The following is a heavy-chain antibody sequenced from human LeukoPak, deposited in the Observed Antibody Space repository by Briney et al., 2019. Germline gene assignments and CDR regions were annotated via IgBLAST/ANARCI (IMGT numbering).Heavy chain of an antibody. CDR3: ARDDCSSISCYHNWFDP. CDR1: GFAFSSYW. Sequence: GGSLRLSCAASGFAFSSYWMSWVRQAPGKGLEWVANIKQDGSEKYYVDSVKGRFTISRDNAKNSLYQQMNSLRAEDTAVYYCARDDCSSISCYHNWFDPWGQGTLVTVSS. CDR2: IKQDGSEK. J-gene: IGHJ5*02. V-gene: IGHV3-7*01. D-gene: IGHD2-2*01.